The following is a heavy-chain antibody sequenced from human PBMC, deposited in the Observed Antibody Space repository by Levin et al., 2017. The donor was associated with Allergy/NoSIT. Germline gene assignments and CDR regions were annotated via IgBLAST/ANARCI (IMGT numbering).Heavy chain of an antibody. D-gene: IGHD3-3*01. J-gene: IGHJ6*02. V-gene: IGHV1-58*01. CDR1: GFAFTSSA. CDR2: IVVGSGNT. CDR3: AAERYYDFWSGYYYYYGMDV. Sequence: SVKVSCKASGFAFTSSAVQWVRQARGQRLEWIGWIVVGSGNTNYAQKFQERVTITRDMSTSTAYMELSSLRSEDTAVYYCAAERYYDFWSGYYYYYGMDVWGQGTTVTVSS.